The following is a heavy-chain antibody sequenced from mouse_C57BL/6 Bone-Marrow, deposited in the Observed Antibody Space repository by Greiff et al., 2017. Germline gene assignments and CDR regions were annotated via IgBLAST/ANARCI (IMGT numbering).Heavy chain of an antibody. CDR2: IDPEDGDT. CDR1: GFNIKDYY. J-gene: IGHJ4*01. CDR3: ARTAQATAMDY. V-gene: IGHV14-2*01. D-gene: IGHD3-2*02. Sequence: QLQQSGAELVKPGASVKLSCTASGFNIKDYYMHWVKQRTEQGLEWIGRIDPEDGDTKYAPKFQGKATITADTSSNTAYLQLSSLTSEDTAVYYCARTAQATAMDYWGQGTSVTVSS.